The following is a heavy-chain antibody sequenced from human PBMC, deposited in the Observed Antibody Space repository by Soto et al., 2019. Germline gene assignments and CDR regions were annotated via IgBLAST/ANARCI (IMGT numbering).Heavy chain of an antibody. CDR2: MNPNSGNT. V-gene: IGHV1-8*01. Sequence: ASVKVSCKASGYTFTSYDINWVRQATGQGLEWMGWMNPNSGNTGYAQKLQGRVTMTTDTSTSTAYMELRSLRSDDTAVYYCARAGRYSSSWSNWFDPWGQGTLVTVSS. CDR1: GYTFTSYD. CDR3: ARAGRYSSSWSNWFDP. J-gene: IGHJ5*02. D-gene: IGHD6-13*01.